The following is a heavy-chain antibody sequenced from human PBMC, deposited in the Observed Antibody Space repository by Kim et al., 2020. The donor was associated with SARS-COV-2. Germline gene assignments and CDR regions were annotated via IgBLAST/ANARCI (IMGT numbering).Heavy chain of an antibody. CDR2: IYSGGSST. CDR1: GFTFSSYA. CDR3: AKDLSGYDLLDYFDY. V-gene: IGHV3-23*03. D-gene: IGHD5-12*01. J-gene: IGHJ4*02. Sequence: GGSLRLSCAASGFTFSSYAMSWVRQAPGKGLEWVSVIYSGGSSTYYADSVKGRFTISRDNSKNTLYLQMNSLRAEDTAVYYCAKDLSGYDLLDYFDYWGQGTLVTVSS.